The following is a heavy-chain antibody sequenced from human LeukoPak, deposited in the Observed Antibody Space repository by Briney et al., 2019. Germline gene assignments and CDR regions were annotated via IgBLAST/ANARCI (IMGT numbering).Heavy chain of an antibody. D-gene: IGHD3-3*01. J-gene: IGHJ4*02. V-gene: IGHV3-48*01. CDR2: ISSSSSTI. CDR3: TRATIFVNCFDY. CDR1: GFTFSSYS. Sequence: GGSLRLSCAASGFTFSSYSMNWVRRAPGKGLEWGSYISSSSSTIDYADSVKARLTVSRDNAKNSLYLQMNSLRAEDTAVYYCTRATIFVNCFDYWGQGTLVTVSS.